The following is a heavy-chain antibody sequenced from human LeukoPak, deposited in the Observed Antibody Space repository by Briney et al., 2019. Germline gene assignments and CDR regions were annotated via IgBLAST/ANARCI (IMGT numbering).Heavy chain of an antibody. CDR3: ARDTGSGWYGD. D-gene: IGHD6-19*01. CDR2: IYSGGST. Sequence: PSETLSLTCTVSGDSISNFYWSWIRQSPGTGLEWIGYIYSGGSTNYNPSLESRVTISIDTSKNQFSLKLNSVTAADTAVYFCARDTGSGWYGDWGQGTLVTVSS. J-gene: IGHJ4*02. CDR1: GDSISNFY. V-gene: IGHV4-59*12.